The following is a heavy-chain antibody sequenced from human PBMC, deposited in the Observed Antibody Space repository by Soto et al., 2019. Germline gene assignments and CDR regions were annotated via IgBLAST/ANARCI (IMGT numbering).Heavy chain of an antibody. V-gene: IGHV3-23*01. J-gene: IGHJ5*01. D-gene: IGHD6-6*01. CDR1: GFTFSNYA. CDR3: AKDHAREQFVRVENWFDS. Sequence: EMQLLESGGGLVQPGASLRLSCSASGFTFSNYAMSWARQAPGKGLEWVSTISGSGVRTYYADSVKGRFTISRDNSKNTLDLQMNSLRAEDTDIYYCAKDHAREQFVRVENWFDSWGQGTLVTVSS. CDR2: ISGSGVRT.